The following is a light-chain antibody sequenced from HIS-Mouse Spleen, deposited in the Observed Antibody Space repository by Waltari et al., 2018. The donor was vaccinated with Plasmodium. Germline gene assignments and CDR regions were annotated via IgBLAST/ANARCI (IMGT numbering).Light chain of an antibody. CDR1: QSVSRN. CDR2: VAS. J-gene: IGKJ3*01. CDR3: QQYNNWSFT. Sequence: EIVMTQSPATLSVSPGERATLSCRASQSVSRNLAWYQQKPGQAPRLLIYVASTRATGIPARFSGSGSGTEFTLTISSLQSEDFAVYYCQQYNNWSFTFGPGTKVDIK. V-gene: IGKV3-15*01.